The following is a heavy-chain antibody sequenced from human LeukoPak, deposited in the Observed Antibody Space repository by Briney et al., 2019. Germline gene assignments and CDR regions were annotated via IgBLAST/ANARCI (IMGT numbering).Heavy chain of an antibody. J-gene: IGHJ4*02. CDR3: VRYSGDADY. CDR2: IRSKIYGGTT. CDR1: GFTFGNYA. V-gene: IGHV3-49*03. D-gene: IGHD5-12*01. Sequence: GGSLRLSCTASGFTFGNYAMSWFRQAPGKGLEWVGFIRSKIYGGTTEYAASVKGRFTTSRDDSKSIAYLQMTSLKSEDTAVYYCVRYSGDADYWGQGTLVTVSS.